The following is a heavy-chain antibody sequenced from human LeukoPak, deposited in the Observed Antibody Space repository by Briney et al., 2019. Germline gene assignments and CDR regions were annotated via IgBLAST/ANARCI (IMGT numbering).Heavy chain of an antibody. J-gene: IGHJ4*02. Sequence: GGSLRLSCAASGFTFYDYAMHWVRQAPGKGLEWVSGISWNSGTRDYSDSVKGRFTISRDNAKNSLYLQMNSLRAEDTALYYCAKDRFSVTSFFDYWGQGTLVTVSS. CDR1: GFTFYDYA. D-gene: IGHD4-17*01. CDR3: AKDRFSVTSFFDY. V-gene: IGHV3-9*01. CDR2: ISWNSGTR.